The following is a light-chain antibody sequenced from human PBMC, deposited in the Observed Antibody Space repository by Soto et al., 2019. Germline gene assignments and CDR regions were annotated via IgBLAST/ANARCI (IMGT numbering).Light chain of an antibody. J-gene: IGKJ1*01. CDR3: QQYNSYPWT. CDR1: QSIVNW. V-gene: IGKV1-5*01. Sequence: DIQMTQSPSTLSASVGDRVTTTCRASQSIVNWLAWYQQKPRKAPELLIYDASSLESGVPSRFRGSRSGTEFTLTISSLQPDDFATYYCQQYNSYPWTFGQGTKVDIK. CDR2: DAS.